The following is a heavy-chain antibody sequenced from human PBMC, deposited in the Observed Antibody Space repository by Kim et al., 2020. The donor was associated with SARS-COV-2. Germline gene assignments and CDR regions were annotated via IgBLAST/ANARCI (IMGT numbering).Heavy chain of an antibody. CDR3: ARALSGSYLFGAPKYFDY. J-gene: IGHJ4*02. Sequence: SETLSLTCAVSGGSISSSNWWSWVRQPPGKGLEWIGEIYHSGSTNYNPSLKSRVTISVDKSKNQFSLKLSSVTAADTAVYYCARALSGSYLFGAPKYFDYWGQGTLVTVSS. V-gene: IGHV4-4*02. D-gene: IGHD1-26*01. CDR1: GGSISSSNW. CDR2: IYHSGST.